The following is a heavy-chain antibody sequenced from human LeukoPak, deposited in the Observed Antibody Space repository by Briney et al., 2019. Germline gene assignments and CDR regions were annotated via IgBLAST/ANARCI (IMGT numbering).Heavy chain of an antibody. J-gene: IGHJ3*01. Sequence: GGSLRLSCIASGFTVNNYYMNWVRQAPGKGLEWVSIIYGGTHTSYSDSVKGRFVISRDNSENTLYPEMNSLRADDTAVYFCAREDDFRTLDVWGQGTMVIVS. CDR3: AREDDFRTLDV. CDR2: IYGGTHT. D-gene: IGHD1-1*01. V-gene: IGHV3-53*01. CDR1: GFTVNNYY.